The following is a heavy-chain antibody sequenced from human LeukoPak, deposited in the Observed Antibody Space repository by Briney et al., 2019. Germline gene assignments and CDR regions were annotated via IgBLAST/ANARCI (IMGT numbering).Heavy chain of an antibody. V-gene: IGHV3-30*02. CDR2: IRYDGSNK. CDR1: GFTFSSYG. Sequence: GGSLRLSCAASGFTFSSYGMHWVRQAPGKGLEWVAFIRYDGSNKYYADSVKGRFTISRDNSKNTLYLQMNSLRAEDTAVYYCAKKAGAYSSSWRSYLDYWGQGTLVTVSS. CDR3: AKKAGAYSSSWRSYLDY. J-gene: IGHJ4*02. D-gene: IGHD6-13*01.